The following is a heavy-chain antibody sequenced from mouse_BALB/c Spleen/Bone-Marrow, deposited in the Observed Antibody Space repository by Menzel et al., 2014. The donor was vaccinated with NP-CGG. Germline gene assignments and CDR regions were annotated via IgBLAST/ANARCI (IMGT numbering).Heavy chain of an antibody. J-gene: IGHJ4*01. V-gene: IGHV2-9*02. CDR1: GFSLTSFG. Sequence: VMLVESGPGLVAPSQSLSTTCTVSGFSLTSFGVHWVRQPPGKGLEWLGVIWAGGSTNYNSALMSRLSISKDNSKSQVFLKMNSLQTDDTTMYYCARYGNYEDAMDYWGQGTSVTVSS. CDR3: ARYGNYEDAMDY. D-gene: IGHD2-10*02. CDR2: IWAGGST.